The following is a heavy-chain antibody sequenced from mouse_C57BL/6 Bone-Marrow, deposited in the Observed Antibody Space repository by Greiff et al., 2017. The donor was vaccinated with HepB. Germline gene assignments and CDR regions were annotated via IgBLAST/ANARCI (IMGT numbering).Heavy chain of an antibody. Sequence: QVQLQQPGAELVKPGASVKLSCKASGYTFTSYWTHWVKQRPGQGLEWIGMIHPNSGSTNYNEKFKSKATLTVDKSSSTAYMQLSSLTSEDSAVYYCAGAYYSNFAWFAYWGQGTLVTVSA. CDR2: IHPNSGST. CDR1: GYTFTSYW. V-gene: IGHV1-64*01. CDR3: AGAYYSNFAWFAY. D-gene: IGHD2-5*01. J-gene: IGHJ3*01.